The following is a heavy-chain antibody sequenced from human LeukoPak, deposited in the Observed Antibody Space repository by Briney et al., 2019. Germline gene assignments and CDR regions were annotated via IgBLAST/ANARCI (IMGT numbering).Heavy chain of an antibody. J-gene: IGHJ4*02. CDR3: AKDRLYSGSYFDY. Sequence: GGSLRLSCAASGFTFSSYSMNWVRQAPGKGLEWVSSISSSSSYIYYADSVKGRSTISRDNAKNSLYLQMNSLRAEDTAVYYCAKDRLYSGSYFDYWGQGTLVTVSS. CDR1: GFTFSSYS. V-gene: IGHV3-21*01. CDR2: ISSSSSYI. D-gene: IGHD1-26*01.